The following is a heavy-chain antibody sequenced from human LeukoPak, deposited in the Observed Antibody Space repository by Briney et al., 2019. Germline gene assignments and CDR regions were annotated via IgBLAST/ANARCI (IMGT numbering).Heavy chain of an antibody. CDR2: IYHNGRT. V-gene: IGHV4-59*05. CDR1: GFTFSSYSMN. J-gene: IGHJ5*02. D-gene: IGHD1-26*01. CDR3: ARHYGVVGATWAFDP. Sequence: LRLSCAASGFTFSSYSMNWVRQPPGKGLEWIASIYHNGRTFYNLSLQSRVTISVDTSKNQFSLRLPSVTAADTAVYFCARHYGVVGATWAFDPWGQGILVTVSP.